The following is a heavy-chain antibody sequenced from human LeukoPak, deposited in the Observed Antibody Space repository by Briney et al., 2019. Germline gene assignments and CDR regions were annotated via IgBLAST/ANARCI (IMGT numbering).Heavy chain of an antibody. CDR1: GFTFSSYA. CDR2: ISGSGGST. Sequence: GGSLRLSCAAPGFTFSSYAMSWVRQAPGKGLEWVSAISGSGGSTYYADSVKGRSTISRDNSKNTLYLQTNSLRAEDTAVYYCAKDNRWVAVAGVFDYWGQGTLVTVPS. V-gene: IGHV3-23*01. D-gene: IGHD6-19*01. CDR3: AKDNRWVAVAGVFDY. J-gene: IGHJ4*02.